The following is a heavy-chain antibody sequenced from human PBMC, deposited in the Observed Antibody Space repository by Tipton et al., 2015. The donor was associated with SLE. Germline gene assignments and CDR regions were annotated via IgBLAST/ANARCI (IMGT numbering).Heavy chain of an antibody. CDR3: ARDVPGAPRAFDI. Sequence: TLSLTCTVSGGSISSSSYYWGWIRQPPGKGLEWIGSIYYSGSTYYNPSLKSRVTISVDTSKNQFSLKLSSVTAADTAVYYCARDVPGAPRAFDIWGQGTMVTVSS. CDR1: GGSISSSSYY. CDR2: IYYSGST. J-gene: IGHJ3*02. D-gene: IGHD3-10*01. V-gene: IGHV4-39*07.